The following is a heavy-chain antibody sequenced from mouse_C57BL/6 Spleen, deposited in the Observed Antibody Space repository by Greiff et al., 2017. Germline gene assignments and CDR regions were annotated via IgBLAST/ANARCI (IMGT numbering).Heavy chain of an antibody. D-gene: IGHD2-1*01. CDR1: GFTFSSYG. V-gene: IGHV5-6*01. Sequence: EVQVVESGGDLVKPGGSLKLSCAASGFTFSSYGMSWVRQTPDKRLEWVATISSGGSYTYYPDSVKGRFTISRDNAKNTLYLQMSSLKSEDTAMYYCARQTGGNDYAMDYWGQGTSVTVSS. CDR3: ARQTGGNDYAMDY. CDR2: ISSGGSYT. J-gene: IGHJ4*01.